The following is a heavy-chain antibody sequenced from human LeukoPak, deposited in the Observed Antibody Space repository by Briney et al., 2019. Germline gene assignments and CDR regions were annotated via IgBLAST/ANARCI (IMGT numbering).Heavy chain of an antibody. CDR1: GFTFSSYW. V-gene: IGHV3-7*01. CDR3: ARGFGRYFDDY. D-gene: IGHD3-9*01. J-gene: IGHJ4*02. CDR2: IKLDGSET. Sequence: PGGSLRLSCAASGFTFSSYWMTWVRQAPGKGLEWVANIKLDGSETYYADSVKGRFTISRDNAKNSLYLQMNGLRVEDTAVYYCARGFGRYFDDYWGQGTLVTVSS.